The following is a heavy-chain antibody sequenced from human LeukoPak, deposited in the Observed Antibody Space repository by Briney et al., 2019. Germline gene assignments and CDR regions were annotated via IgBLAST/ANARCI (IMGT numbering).Heavy chain of an antibody. CDR1: GFTFDDYA. CDR2: ISWNSGSI. J-gene: IGHJ3*02. Sequence: GRSLRLSCAASGFTFDDYAMHWVRQAPGKGLEWVSGISWNSGSIGYADSVKGRFSISRDNAKKSVHLQMISLRAEDTAVYYCARGRVGQWLVDAFDIWGQGTMVTVSS. V-gene: IGHV3-9*01. D-gene: IGHD6-19*01. CDR3: ARGRVGQWLVDAFDI.